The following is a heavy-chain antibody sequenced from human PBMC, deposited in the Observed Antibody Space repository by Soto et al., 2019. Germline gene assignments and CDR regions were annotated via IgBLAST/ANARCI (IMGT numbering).Heavy chain of an antibody. CDR1: GYTFTSYY. J-gene: IGHJ4*02. D-gene: IGHD2-15*01. CDR2: INPSGST. V-gene: IGHV1-46*03. Sequence: GASVKVSCKASGYTFTSYYMHWVRQAPGQGLEWMGIINPSGSTSYAQKFQGRVTMTRDTSTSTVYMELSSLRSEDTAVYYCARVYCSDGSCYSIDYWGQGTLVTAPQ. CDR3: ARVYCSDGSCYSIDY.